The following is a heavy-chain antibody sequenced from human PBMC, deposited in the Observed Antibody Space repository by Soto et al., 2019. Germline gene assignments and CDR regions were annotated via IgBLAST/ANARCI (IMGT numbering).Heavy chain of an antibody. V-gene: IGHV6-1*01. D-gene: IGHD6-13*01. J-gene: IGHJ6*02. CDR1: GDSVSSNSAA. CDR2: TYYRSKWYN. CDR3: ARDSGYSSSWYEIYYYYGMDV. Sequence: THSRTCAISGDSVSSNSAAWNWIRQTTSRGLEWMGRTYYRSKWYNDYAVSVKSRITINPDTSKNQFSLQLNSVTPEDTAVYYCARDSGYSSSWYEIYYYYGMDVWGQGTTVTVSS.